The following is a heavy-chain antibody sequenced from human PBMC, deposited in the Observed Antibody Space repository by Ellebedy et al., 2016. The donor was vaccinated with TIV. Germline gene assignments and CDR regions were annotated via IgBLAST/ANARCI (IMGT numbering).Heavy chain of an antibody. CDR2: INHSGST. D-gene: IGHD2-15*01. V-gene: IGHV4-34*01. J-gene: IGHJ4*02. CDR1: GGSISSYY. CDR3: ARGPLLRY. Sequence: SETLSLXXTVSGGSISSYYWSWIRQPPGKGLEWIGEINHSGSTNYNPSLKSRVTISVDTSKNQFSLKLSSVTAADTAVYYCARGPLLRYWGQGTLVTVSS.